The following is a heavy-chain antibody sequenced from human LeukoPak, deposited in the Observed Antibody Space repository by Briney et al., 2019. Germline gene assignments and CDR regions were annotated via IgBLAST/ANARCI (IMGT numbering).Heavy chain of an antibody. CDR3: ARDYKDVWFGVTDY. J-gene: IGHJ4*02. Sequence: GGSLRLSCAASGFTFSSYWVSWVRQAPGKGLEWVANIKQDGSEKYYVDSVKGRFTISRDNAKNSLYLQMNSLRAEDTAVYYCARDYKDVWFGVTDYWGQGTLVTVSS. CDR2: IKQDGSEK. V-gene: IGHV3-7*01. CDR1: GFTFSSYW. D-gene: IGHD3-10*01.